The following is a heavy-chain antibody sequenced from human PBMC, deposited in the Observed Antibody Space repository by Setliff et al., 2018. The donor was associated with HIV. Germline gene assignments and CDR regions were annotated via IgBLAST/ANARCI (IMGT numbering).Heavy chain of an antibody. Sequence: LSLTCTVSGGSISSGGYYWSWIRQHPGKGLEWVSYISSSGNTVYYADSVKGRFAISRDNAKRSLYLQMNSLRGEDTAVYYCARYFRDGSYNDYWGQGTLVTVSS. J-gene: IGHJ4*02. CDR1: GGSISSGGYY. CDR2: ISSSGNTV. V-gene: IGHV3-11*04. CDR3: ARYFRDGSYNDY. D-gene: IGHD3-10*01.